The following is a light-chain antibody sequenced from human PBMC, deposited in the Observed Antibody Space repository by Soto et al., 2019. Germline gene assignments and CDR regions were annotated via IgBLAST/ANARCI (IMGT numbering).Light chain of an antibody. J-gene: IGKJ3*01. CDR3: RQRSNWPST. CDR1: QSVSSY. Sequence: EIVLTQSPATLSLSPGERATLSCRASQSVSSYLAWYQQKPGQAPRLLIYDASNRATGIPARFSGSGSGTDFTLTISSLEPEDFAVYYCRQRSNWPSTFGPGTKVDI. V-gene: IGKV3-11*01. CDR2: DAS.